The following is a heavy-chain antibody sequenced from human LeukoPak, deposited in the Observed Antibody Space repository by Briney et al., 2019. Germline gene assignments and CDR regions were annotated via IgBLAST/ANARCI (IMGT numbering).Heavy chain of an antibody. CDR2: IIPIFGTA. CDR3: ARGVLVLSPFDY. V-gene: IGHV1-69*05. Sequence: AASVKVSCKASGGTFSSYAISWVRQAPGQGLEWMGGIIPIFGTANYAQKLQGRVTITTDESTSTAYMELSSLRSEDTAVYYCARGVLVLSPFDYWGQGTLVTVSS. D-gene: IGHD6-13*01. J-gene: IGHJ4*02. CDR1: GGTFSSYA.